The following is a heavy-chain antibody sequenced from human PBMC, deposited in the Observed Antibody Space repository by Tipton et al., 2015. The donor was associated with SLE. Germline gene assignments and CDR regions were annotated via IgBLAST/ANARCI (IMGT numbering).Heavy chain of an antibody. CDR1: GGSVRSSSYY. CDR2: THYSGST. V-gene: IGHV4-39*07. Sequence: TLSLTCTVSGGSVRSSSYYWAWIRQSPGKGLEWIGTTHYSGSTFYTPSLKSRVTISLDTSKNQLSLILRSVTAADTAVYFCARKSQGFGGFEWAGYFDTWGQGSLVTVS. J-gene: IGHJ4*02. D-gene: IGHD5-12*01. CDR3: ARKSQGFGGFEWAGYFDT.